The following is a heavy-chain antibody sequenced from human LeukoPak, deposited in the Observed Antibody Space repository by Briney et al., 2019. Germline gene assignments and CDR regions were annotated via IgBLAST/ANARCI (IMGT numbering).Heavy chain of an antibody. CDR2: TYYRFKWSN. V-gene: IGHV6-1*01. D-gene: IGHD3-9*01. Sequence: SQTLSLTCVISGDSVSSKSAAWNWIRQSPSRGLEWLGRTYYRFKWSNDYAVSVKSRITINPDTSKNQFSLQLNSVTPEDTAVYYCARGSFTGYSPWEYWGQGSLVTVSS. J-gene: IGHJ4*02. CDR1: GDSVSSKSAA. CDR3: ARGSFTGYSPWEY.